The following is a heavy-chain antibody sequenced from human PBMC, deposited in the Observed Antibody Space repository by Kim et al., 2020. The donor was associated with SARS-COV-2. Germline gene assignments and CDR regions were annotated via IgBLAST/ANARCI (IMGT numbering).Heavy chain of an antibody. J-gene: IGHJ3*02. D-gene: IGHD3-10*01. CDR1: GFTFADYA. Sequence: GGSLRLSCAASGFTFADYAMHWVRQAPGKGLEWVSGISWNSGSIGYADSVKGRFTISRDNAKNSLYLQMNSLRAEDTALYYCAKDSQSGAAFDIWGQGTMVTVSS. CDR3: AKDSQSGAAFDI. CDR2: ISWNSGSI. V-gene: IGHV3-9*01.